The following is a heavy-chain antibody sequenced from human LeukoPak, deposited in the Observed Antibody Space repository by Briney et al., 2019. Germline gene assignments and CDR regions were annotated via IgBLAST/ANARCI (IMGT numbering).Heavy chain of an antibody. D-gene: IGHD6-13*01. V-gene: IGHV3-23*01. Sequence: PGGSLRLSCAASGFTFSNYAMNWVRQAPGKGLEWVSLISGSTGSTYYADSVKGRFSISRDNSKNTVYPQMNSLRVEDTAVYYCAKASSSWYSDFDYWGRGTLVTVSS. J-gene: IGHJ4*02. CDR1: GFTFSNYA. CDR2: ISGSTGST. CDR3: AKASSSWYSDFDY.